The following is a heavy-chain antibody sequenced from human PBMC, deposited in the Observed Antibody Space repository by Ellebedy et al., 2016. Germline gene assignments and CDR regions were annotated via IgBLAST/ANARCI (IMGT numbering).Heavy chain of an antibody. J-gene: IGHJ6*02. CDR2: IDPSDSYT. CDR1: GYSFTSYW. D-gene: IGHD3-3*01. CDR3: ARLVTEDFWSGHPTGMDV. V-gene: IGHV5-10-1*01. Sequence: GESLKISXKGSGYSFTSYWISWVRQMPGKGLEWMGRIDPSDSYTNYSPSFQGHVTISADKSISTAYLQWSSLKALDTAMYYCARLVTEDFWSGHPTGMDVWGQGTTVTVSS.